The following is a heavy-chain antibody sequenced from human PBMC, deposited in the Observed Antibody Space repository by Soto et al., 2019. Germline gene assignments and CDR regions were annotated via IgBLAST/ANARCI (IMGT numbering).Heavy chain of an antibody. J-gene: IGHJ6*02. V-gene: IGHV3-30-3*01. CDR3: ASGDYRYSTEISYDYRCGMDV. CDR2: ISFNGTNK. CDR1: GFAFQSYA. D-gene: IGHD4-17*01. Sequence: VQLVESGGGVVQPARSLRRSCAASGFAFQSYAMHWIRQAPGKGLEWVAVISFNGTNKDYADSVQGRITISSDNTKKTLYLHMSSLRAEETDNYDCASGDYRYSTEISYDYRCGMDVWGQWTTVTVSS.